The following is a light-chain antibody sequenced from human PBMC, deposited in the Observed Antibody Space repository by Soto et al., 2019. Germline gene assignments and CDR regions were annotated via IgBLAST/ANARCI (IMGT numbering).Light chain of an antibody. CDR1: ETVSEEQ. V-gene: IGKV3-20*01. J-gene: IGKJ5*01. CDR2: AVS. CDR3: QQYGSSRWT. Sequence: ELLLTQSPGHLSLSPGQRATLSCQSRETVSEEQLAWYQQKPGQDPRLVIFAVSIRDPGIPDRFSGRGSGTDFTLTINRLEREDFAVYYCQQYGSSRWTFGQGTRLEIK.